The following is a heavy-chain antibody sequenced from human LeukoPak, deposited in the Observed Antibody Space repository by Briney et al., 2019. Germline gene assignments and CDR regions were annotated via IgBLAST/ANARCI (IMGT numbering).Heavy chain of an antibody. CDR2: ISGSGGST. D-gene: IGHD6-13*01. CDR3: AKDPKDGSSSR. Sequence: GGSLRLSCAASGFTFSSYAMSWVRQAPGKGLEWVSSISGSGGSTYYADSVKGRFTISRDNSKNTLYLQMNSLRAEDTAVYYCAKDPKDGSSSRWGQGTLVTVSS. J-gene: IGHJ4*02. V-gene: IGHV3-23*01. CDR1: GFTFSSYA.